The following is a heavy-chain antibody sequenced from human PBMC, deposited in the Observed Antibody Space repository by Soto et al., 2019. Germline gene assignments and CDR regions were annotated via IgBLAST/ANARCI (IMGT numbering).Heavy chain of an antibody. V-gene: IGHV3-23*01. D-gene: IGHD3-3*01. CDR1: GFTFSSYA. Sequence: EVQLLESGGGLVQPGGSLRLSCAASGFTFSSYAMSWVRQAPGKGLEWVSAISGSGGSTYYADSVKGRFTISRDNSKNTLYQQMNSLRAENKAVYSCAKPPYHEPQGVLEWLSSPNRFDPWGQGTLVTVSS. CDR2: ISGSGGST. J-gene: IGHJ5*02. CDR3: AKPPYHEPQGVLEWLSSPNRFDP.